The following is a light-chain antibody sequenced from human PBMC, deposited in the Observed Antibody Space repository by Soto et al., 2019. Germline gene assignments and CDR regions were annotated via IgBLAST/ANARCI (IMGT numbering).Light chain of an antibody. CDR1: QSVSSY. CDR2: GAS. V-gene: IGKV3-20*01. Sequence: DILMSHSPGTLSFYPGERAPLSCRASQSVSSYLAWYQQKPGQAPRLLIYGASNRATGIPDRFSGSGSGTDFTLTISSLEPEDFAVYYCRQYGSSGTFGQGTKVAIK. CDR3: RQYGSSGT. J-gene: IGKJ1*01.